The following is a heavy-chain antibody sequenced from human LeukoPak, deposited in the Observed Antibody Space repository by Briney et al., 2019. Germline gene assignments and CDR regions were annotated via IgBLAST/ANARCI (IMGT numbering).Heavy chain of an antibody. CDR2: IWYDGSNK. CDR1: GFTFSNHG. CDR3: AKDYYGSGSYGIDY. V-gene: IGHV3-33*06. J-gene: IGHJ4*02. Sequence: GGSLRLSCATSGFTFSNHGMHWVRQAPGKGLEWVAVIWYDGSNKYYADSVKGRFTISRDNSKKTLYLQMNSLRAEDTALYYCAKDYYGSGSYGIDYWGQGTLVTVSS. D-gene: IGHD3-10*01.